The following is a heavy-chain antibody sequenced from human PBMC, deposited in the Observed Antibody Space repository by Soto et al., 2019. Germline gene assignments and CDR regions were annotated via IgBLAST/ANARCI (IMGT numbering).Heavy chain of an antibody. CDR1: GFTFSSYA. CDR3: ARDPKGPRDY. V-gene: IGHV3-21*01. CDR2: ISSSSSYI. Sequence: PGGSLRLSCAASGFTFSSYAMSWVRQAPGKGLEWVSSISSSSSYIYYADSVRGRFTISRDNAKNSLYLKMNSLRAEDTAVYYCARDPKGPRDYWGQGTLGTV. J-gene: IGHJ4*02.